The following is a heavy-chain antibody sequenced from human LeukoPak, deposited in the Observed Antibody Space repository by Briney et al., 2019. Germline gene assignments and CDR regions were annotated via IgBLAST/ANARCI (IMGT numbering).Heavy chain of an antibody. CDR2: SFYDGTMQ. CDR1: GFTFSNFA. V-gene: IGHV3-30*04. D-gene: IGHD3-10*01. CDR3: AKDGFGRITMVRGVLYMDV. Sequence: GGSLRLSCAASGFTFSNFAMHWVRQAPGKGLEWVGVSFYDGTMQYYSDSVKGRFTISRDNSKNTLYLQMSSLRAEDTAVYYCAKDGFGRITMVRGVLYMDVWGKGTTVTVSS. J-gene: IGHJ6*03.